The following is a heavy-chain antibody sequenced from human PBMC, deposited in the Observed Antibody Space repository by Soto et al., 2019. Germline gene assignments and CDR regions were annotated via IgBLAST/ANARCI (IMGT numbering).Heavy chain of an antibody. CDR3: TLGAKSYIFDY. Sequence: GESLKISCKGSGYSFTNYWIGWVRQMPGKGLEWMGIIYPGDSDTRYSPSFQGQVTISADRSISTAYLQWNTLKASDTAMYFCTLGAKSYIFDYWGQGSLVTVSS. CDR2: IYPGDSDT. D-gene: IGHD1-26*01. V-gene: IGHV5-51*01. J-gene: IGHJ4*02. CDR1: GYSFTNYW.